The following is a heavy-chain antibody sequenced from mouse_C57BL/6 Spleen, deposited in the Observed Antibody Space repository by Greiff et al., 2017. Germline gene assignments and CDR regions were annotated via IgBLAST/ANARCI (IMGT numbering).Heavy chain of an antibody. CDR3: VRLGGNYAMDY. Sequence: EVQLVESGGGLVQPKGSLKLSCAASGFSFNTYAMNWVRQAAGKGLEWVARIRSKSNNYATYYADSVKDRFTISRDDSESMLYLQMNNLKTEDTAMYYCVRLGGNYAMDYWGQGTSVTVSS. CDR2: IRSKSNNYAT. CDR1: GFSFNTYA. J-gene: IGHJ4*01. V-gene: IGHV10-1*01.